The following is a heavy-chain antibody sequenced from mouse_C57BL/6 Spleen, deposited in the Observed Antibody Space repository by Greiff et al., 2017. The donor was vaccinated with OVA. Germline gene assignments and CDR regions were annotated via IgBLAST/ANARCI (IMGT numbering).Heavy chain of an antibody. CDR2: IDPNSGGT. CDR1: GYTFTSYW. Sequence: VQLQQPGAELVKPGASVKLSCKASGYTFTSYWMHWVKQRPGRGLEWIGRIDPNSGGTKYNEKFKSKATLTVDKPSSTAYTQLSRLTSEDSAVYDGARFSPTYYGNYDYWGQGTTLTVSS. CDR3: ARFSPTYYGNYDY. D-gene: IGHD2-10*01. V-gene: IGHV1-72*01. J-gene: IGHJ2*01.